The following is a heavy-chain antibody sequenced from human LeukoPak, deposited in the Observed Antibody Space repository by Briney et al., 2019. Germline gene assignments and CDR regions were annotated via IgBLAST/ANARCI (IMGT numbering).Heavy chain of an antibody. CDR3: AREGWLLLRRAFDI. D-gene: IGHD3-22*01. CDR2: ISSSSSYI. V-gene: IGHV3-21*01. Sequence: GGSLRLSCAASGFTFSSYSMNWVRQAPGKGLEWVSSISSSSSYIYYADSVKGRFTISRDNAKNSLYLQMNSLRAEDTAVYYCAREGWLLLRRAFDIWGQGKMVTVSS. CDR1: GFTFSSYS. J-gene: IGHJ3*02.